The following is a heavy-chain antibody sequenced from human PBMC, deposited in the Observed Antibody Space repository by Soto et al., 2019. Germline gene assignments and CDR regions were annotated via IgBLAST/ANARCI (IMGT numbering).Heavy chain of an antibody. CDR1: GGSISSGDYY. J-gene: IGHJ6*02. CDR2: IYYSGTT. CDR3: ARDKIWFGELVYYYGMDG. D-gene: IGHD3-10*01. V-gene: IGHV4-30-4*01. Sequence: QVQLQESGPGLVKPSQTLSLTCTVSGGSISSGDYYWSWIRQPPGKGLEWIGYIYYSGTTNYNPSLKSRVTISVDTSKNQFSLKLSSVTAADTAVYYCARDKIWFGELVYYYGMDGWGQGTTVTVSS.